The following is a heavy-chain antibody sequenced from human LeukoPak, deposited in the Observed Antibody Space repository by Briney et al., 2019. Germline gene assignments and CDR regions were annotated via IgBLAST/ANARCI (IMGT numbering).Heavy chain of an antibody. J-gene: IGHJ4*02. Sequence: SVKVSCKASGGTFSSYAISWVRQAPGQGLEWMGGIIPIFGTANYAQKFQGRVTITADESTSTAYMELSSLRSEDTAVYYCGRDPNGHDRWAAHNWGQGTLVSVSS. CDR1: GGTFSSYA. V-gene: IGHV1-69*13. CDR3: GRDPNGHDRWAAHN. CDR2: IIPIFGTA. D-gene: IGHD5-12*01.